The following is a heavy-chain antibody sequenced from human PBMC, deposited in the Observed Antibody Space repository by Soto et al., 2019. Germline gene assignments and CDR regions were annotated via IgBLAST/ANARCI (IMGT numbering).Heavy chain of an antibody. Sequence: QVQLQESGPGLVKPSQTLSLTCTVSGGSISSGDYYWSWIRQPPGKGLEWIGYIYYSGSTYYNPSLKSRLTIALDTSNNQFSLTLSSVTAADTAIYYCARTTLTPPRNFDYWGQGTLVTVSS. CDR3: ARTTLTPPRNFDY. D-gene: IGHD4-17*01. V-gene: IGHV4-30-4*01. CDR2: IYYSGST. J-gene: IGHJ4*02. CDR1: GGSISSGDYY.